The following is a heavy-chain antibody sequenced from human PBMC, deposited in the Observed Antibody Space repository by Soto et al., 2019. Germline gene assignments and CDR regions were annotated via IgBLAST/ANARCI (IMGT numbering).Heavy chain of an antibody. CDR1: GGTFSSYA. V-gene: IGHV1-69*13. CDR3: ARDGDCSGGSYYSDYYGMDV. J-gene: IGHJ6*02. D-gene: IGHD2-15*01. CDR2: IIPIFGTA. Sequence: ASVKVSCKASGGTFSSYAISWVRQAPGQGLEWMGGIIPIFGTANYAQKFQGRVTITADESTSTAYMELSSLRSEDTAVYYCARDGDCSGGSYYSDYYGMDVWGQGTTVTAP.